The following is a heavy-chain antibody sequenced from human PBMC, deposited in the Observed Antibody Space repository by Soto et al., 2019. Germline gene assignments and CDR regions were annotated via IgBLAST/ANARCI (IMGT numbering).Heavy chain of an antibody. Sequence: SETLSLTCTVSGGSISSGDYHWGWIRQPPGKGLEWIGYIFYSGSTYYNPSLKSRVTISIDTSKNQFSQKLSSVTAADTAVYYGARDREYSSGFGYWGQGTLVTVSS. D-gene: IGHD6-19*01. CDR2: IFYSGST. CDR3: ARDREYSSGFGY. V-gene: IGHV4-30-4*01. J-gene: IGHJ4*02. CDR1: GGSISSGDYH.